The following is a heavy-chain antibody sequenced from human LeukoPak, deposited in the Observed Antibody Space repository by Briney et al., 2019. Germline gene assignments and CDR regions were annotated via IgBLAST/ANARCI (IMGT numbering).Heavy chain of an antibody. V-gene: IGHV3-53*01. CDR1: GFTVSSNY. J-gene: IGHJ3*02. CDR2: IYSDGST. CDR3: ARDLREHGVFDI. Sequence: GGSLRLSCAAPGFTVSSNYMSWVRQAPGKGLEWVSEIYSDGSTYYAASVKGRFSISRDNSKNTVYLQMNRLRAEDTAVYYCARDLREHGVFDIWGQGTMVTVSS. D-gene: IGHD1-26*01.